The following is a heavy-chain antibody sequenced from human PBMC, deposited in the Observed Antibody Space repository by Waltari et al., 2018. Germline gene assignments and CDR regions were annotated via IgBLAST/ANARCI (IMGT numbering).Heavy chain of an antibody. V-gene: IGHV3-30*04. CDR3: ARDYCDRTYCHGMDV. CDR1: EFTFTSYA. CDR2: ISYNERNI. J-gene: IGHJ6*01. D-gene: IGHD3-22*01. Sequence: QVQLVEAGGGVVQPGRSLRLSCAASEFTFTSYAIHWVRQAPGKGLECVAVISYNERNIYYVDSVKGRFTISRDNSKKMLYLQMNSLRAEDTAVYYCARDYCDRTYCHGMDVWGQGTTVTVSS.